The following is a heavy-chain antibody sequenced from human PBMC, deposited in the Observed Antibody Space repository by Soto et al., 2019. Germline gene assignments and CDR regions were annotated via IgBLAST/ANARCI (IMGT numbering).Heavy chain of an antibody. CDR1: GFTFSSYA. J-gene: IGHJ4*02. D-gene: IGHD6-6*01. Sequence: QVQLVESGGGVVQPGRSLRLSCAASGFTFSSYAMHWVRQAPGKGLEWVAVISYDGSNKYYADSVKGRFTISRDNSKNTLYLQMNSLRAEDTAVYYCARGVDSSSSRPFDYWGQGTLVTVSS. CDR3: ARGVDSSSSRPFDY. CDR2: ISYDGSNK. V-gene: IGHV3-30-3*01.